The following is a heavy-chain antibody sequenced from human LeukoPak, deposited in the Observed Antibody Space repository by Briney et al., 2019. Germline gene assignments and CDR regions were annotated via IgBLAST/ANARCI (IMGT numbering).Heavy chain of an antibody. V-gene: IGHV3-64D*06. CDR2: ITSNGGST. CDR3: VNGDKNYYHYGMDV. Sequence: PGGSLRLSCSASGFTFSSYAMFWVRQAPGKGLEYVSAITSNGGSTYYADSVKGRFTISRDNSKNTLYLQMSSLRAEDTAVYYCVNGDKNYYHYGMDVWGKGTTVTVSS. CDR1: GFTFSSYA. D-gene: IGHD3-10*01. J-gene: IGHJ6*04.